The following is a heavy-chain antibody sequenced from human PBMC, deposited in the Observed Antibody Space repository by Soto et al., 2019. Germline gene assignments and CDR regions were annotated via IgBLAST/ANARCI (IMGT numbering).Heavy chain of an antibody. Sequence: QVQLQESGPGLVKPSQTLSLTCTVSGGSISSGGYYWSWIRQHPGKGLEWIGYIYYSGSTYYNPSLKSRVTISVDTSKNQFSLKLSSVTASDTAVYYCARDGIYGSGSRSYYYYYMDVWGKGTTVTVSS. CDR2: IYYSGST. CDR3: ARDGIYGSGSRSYYYYYMDV. V-gene: IGHV4-31*03. CDR1: GGSISSGGYY. J-gene: IGHJ6*03. D-gene: IGHD3-10*01.